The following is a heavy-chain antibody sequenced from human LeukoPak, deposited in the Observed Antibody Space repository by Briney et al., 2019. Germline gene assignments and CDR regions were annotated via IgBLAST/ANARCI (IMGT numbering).Heavy chain of an antibody. D-gene: IGHD3-22*01. V-gene: IGHV1-18*01. CDR2: ISRNTVNT. J-gene: IGHJ4*02. CDR1: GYTFTSYD. CDR3: VRGGSSSGYDF. Sequence: ASVKVSCKASGYTFTSYDIPWVRQAPGQGLAWMGWISRNTVNTNYAQKLQGRVTLTTDTSTSTAYMELRSLRSDDTAVYYCVRGGSSSGYDFWGQGTLVTVSS.